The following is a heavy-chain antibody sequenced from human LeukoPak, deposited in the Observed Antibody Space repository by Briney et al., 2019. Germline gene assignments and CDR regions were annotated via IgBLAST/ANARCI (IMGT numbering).Heavy chain of an antibody. V-gene: IGHV4-61*01. D-gene: IGHD6-19*01. CDR1: GGSISSSSYY. Sequence: SETLSLTCTVSGGSISSSSYYWGWIRQPPGKGLEWIAYIYYSGSTYHNPSLKSRLTISVDTSKNQFSLKLSSVTAADTAVYYCARDRSSGDFDYWGQGTLVTVSS. CDR3: ARDRSSGDFDY. CDR2: IYYSGST. J-gene: IGHJ4*02.